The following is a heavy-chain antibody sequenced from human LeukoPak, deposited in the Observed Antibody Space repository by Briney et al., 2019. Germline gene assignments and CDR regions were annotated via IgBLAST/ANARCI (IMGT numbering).Heavy chain of an antibody. V-gene: IGHV4-61*02. CDR2: IYTSGST. Sequence: SETLSLTCTVSGGSISSGSYYWSWIRQPAGKGLEWIGRIYTSGSTNYNPSLKSRVTISVDTSKNQFSLKLSSVTAADTAVYYCARDSWIQLWRDAFDIWGQGTMVTVSS. J-gene: IGHJ3*02. D-gene: IGHD5-18*01. CDR3: ARDSWIQLWRDAFDI. CDR1: GGSISSGSYY.